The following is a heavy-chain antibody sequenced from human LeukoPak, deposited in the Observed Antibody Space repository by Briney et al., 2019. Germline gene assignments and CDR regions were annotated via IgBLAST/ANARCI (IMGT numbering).Heavy chain of an antibody. CDR2: IIPIFGTA. J-gene: IGHJ4*02. CDR3: ARDRGGYCSSTSCYELDY. D-gene: IGHD2-2*01. Sequence: SVKVSCKASGGTFSSYAISWVRQAPGQGLEWMGRIIPIFGTANYAQRFQGRVTITTDESTSTAYMELSSLRSEDTAVYYCARDRGGYCSSTSCYELDYWGQGTLVTVSS. V-gene: IGHV1-69*05. CDR1: GGTFSSYA.